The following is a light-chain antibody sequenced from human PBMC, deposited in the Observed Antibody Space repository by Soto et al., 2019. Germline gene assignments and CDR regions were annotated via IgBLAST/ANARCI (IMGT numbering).Light chain of an antibody. CDR2: SNN. Sequence: QSVVTQPPSVSGTPGQKVTIFCSGSSSNIGNNAVNWYQQLPGMAPKLLIYSNNQRPSGVPDRFSGSKSGTSGSLVISGLQSEDEADYYCAPWDDRLNGDVFGAGTKLTVL. V-gene: IGLV1-44*01. J-gene: IGLJ1*01. CDR1: SSNIGNNA. CDR3: APWDDRLNGDV.